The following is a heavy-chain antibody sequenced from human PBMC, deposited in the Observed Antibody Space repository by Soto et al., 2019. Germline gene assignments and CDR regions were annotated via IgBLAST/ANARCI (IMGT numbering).Heavy chain of an antibody. CDR3: AKGYYYGSGSYSPLDY. V-gene: IGHV3-23*01. D-gene: IGHD3-10*01. Sequence: GGSLRLSCAASGFTFSSYAMSWVRQAPGKGLEWVSAISGSGGSTYYADSVKGRFTISRDNSKNTLYLQMNSLRAEDTAVYYCAKGYYYGSGSYSPLDYWGQGTLVTVSS. CDR1: GFTFSSYA. J-gene: IGHJ4*02. CDR2: ISGSGGST.